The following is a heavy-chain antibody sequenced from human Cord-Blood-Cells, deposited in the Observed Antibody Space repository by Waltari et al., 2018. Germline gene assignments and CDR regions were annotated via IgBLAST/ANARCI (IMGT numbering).Heavy chain of an antibody. J-gene: IGHJ3*02. Sequence: WVRQAPGQGLEWMGGIIPIFGTANYAQKFQGRVTITADESTSTAYMELSSLRSEDTAVYYCASPSTTVFAFDIWGQGTMVTVSS. CDR3: ASPSTTVFAFDI. V-gene: IGHV1-69*01. D-gene: IGHD4-4*01. CDR2: IIPIFGTA.